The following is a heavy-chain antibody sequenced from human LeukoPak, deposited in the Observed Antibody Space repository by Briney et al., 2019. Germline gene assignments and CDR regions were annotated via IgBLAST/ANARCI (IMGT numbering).Heavy chain of an antibody. CDR3: ARLADYDRSGYFDY. CDR2: ISSSGSTI. D-gene: IGHD3-22*01. CDR1: GGSITSNN. Sequence: GTLSLTCAVSGGSITSNNWWNWVRQPPGKGLEWVSYISSSGSTIYYADSVKGRFTISRDNAKNSLYLQMNSLRGEDTAVYYCARLADYDRSGYFDYWGQGTLVTVSS. V-gene: IGHV3-48*04. J-gene: IGHJ4*02.